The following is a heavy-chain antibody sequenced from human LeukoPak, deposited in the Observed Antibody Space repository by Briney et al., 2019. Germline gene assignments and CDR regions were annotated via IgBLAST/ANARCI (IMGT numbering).Heavy chain of an antibody. CDR2: IYYSGTT. Sequence: PSETLSLTCTVSGGSISSSNYYWGWIRQPPGKGLEWIGTIYYSGTTYYNPSLESRVTIFEDTSKNQFSLMLTSVTAADTAVYYCARQISDYYYYSMDVWGKGTTVTVSS. D-gene: IGHD2-15*01. J-gene: IGHJ6*03. CDR1: GGSISSSNYY. V-gene: IGHV4-39*01. CDR3: ARQISDYYYYSMDV.